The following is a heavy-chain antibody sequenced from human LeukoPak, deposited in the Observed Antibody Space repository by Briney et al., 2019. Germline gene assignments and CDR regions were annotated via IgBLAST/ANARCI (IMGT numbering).Heavy chain of an antibody. V-gene: IGHV3-48*01. CDR2: ISSSSSTI. CDR1: GFTFSSYS. J-gene: IGHJ4*02. Sequence: PGGSLRLSCAASGFTFSSYSMNWVRQAPGKGLEWVSYISSSSSTIYYADSVKGRFTISRDNAKNSLYLQMNSLRAEDTAVYYCARDLAPIVGATRVYWGQGTLVTVSS. D-gene: IGHD1-26*01. CDR3: ARDLAPIVGATRVY.